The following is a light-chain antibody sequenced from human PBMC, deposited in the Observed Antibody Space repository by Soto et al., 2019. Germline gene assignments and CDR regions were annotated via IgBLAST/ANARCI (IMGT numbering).Light chain of an antibody. Sequence: DHVMTQSPDSLAVSLGERATINCKSSQSVLYSSNNKNYLAWYQQKPGQPPKLLIYWASTRESGVPDRFSGSGSGTDFTLTISSLQAEDVAVYYCQQYLGTPGTFGPGTKVDIK. J-gene: IGKJ3*01. V-gene: IGKV4-1*01. CDR3: QQYLGTPGT. CDR1: QSVLYSSNNKNY. CDR2: WAS.